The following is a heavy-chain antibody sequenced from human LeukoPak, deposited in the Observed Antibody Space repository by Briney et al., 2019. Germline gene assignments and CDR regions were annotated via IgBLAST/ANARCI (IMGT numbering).Heavy chain of an antibody. D-gene: IGHD2-2*01. J-gene: IGHJ4*02. CDR1: GFTFSSYG. Sequence: PGGSLRLSCAASGFTFSSYGMHWVRQAPGKGLGWVAVISYDGSNKYYADSVKGRFTISRDNSKNTLYLQMNSLRAEDTAVYYCAKSHIVVVPAAVDYWGQGTLVTVSS. CDR2: ISYDGSNK. V-gene: IGHV3-30*18. CDR3: AKSHIVVVPAAVDY.